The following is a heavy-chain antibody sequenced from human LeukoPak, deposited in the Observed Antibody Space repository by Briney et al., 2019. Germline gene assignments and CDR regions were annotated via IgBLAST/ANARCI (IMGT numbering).Heavy chain of an antibody. CDR2: IRQDGSEK. J-gene: IGHJ2*01. V-gene: IGHV3-7*01. CDR1: GFTFSSYW. Sequence: GGSLRLSCAASGFTFSSYWMSWVRQAPGKGLEWVANIRQDGSEKYYMDSLEGRFTVSRDNAKNSLYLQINSLRAEDTAVYYCASQGRVPAAIHWYFDLWGRGTLVTVSS. D-gene: IGHD2-2*02. CDR3: ASQGRVPAAIHWYFDL.